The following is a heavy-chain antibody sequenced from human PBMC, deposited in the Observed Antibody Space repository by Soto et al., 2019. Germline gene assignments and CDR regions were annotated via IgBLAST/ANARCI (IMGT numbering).Heavy chain of an antibody. V-gene: IGHV3-30*18. J-gene: IGHJ5*02. CDR3: AKERVGTTVTTYRGGWFDH. CDR1: GFTFSSYG. D-gene: IGHD4-17*01. Sequence: QVQLVESGGGVVQPGRSLRLSCAASGFTFSSYGMHWVRQAPGKGLEWVAVISYDGSNKYYADSVKGRFTISRDNSKNTLYLQMNSLGAKDTAVYYCAKERVGTTVTTYRGGWFDHWGQGPLVTVSS. CDR2: ISYDGSNK.